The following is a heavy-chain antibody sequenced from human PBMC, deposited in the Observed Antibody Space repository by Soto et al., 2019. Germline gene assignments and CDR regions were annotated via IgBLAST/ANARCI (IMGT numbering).Heavy chain of an antibody. CDR2: IIPLSGTA. J-gene: IGHJ6*02. Sequence: GASVKVSCKASGGTFSNYAISWVRQAPGQGLEWMGGIIPLSGTANYAQKFQGRVTITADDSTSTAYMELRSLRSEDTAIYYCASDYAVADTYYYGMDVWGQGTTVTAP. CDR3: ASDYAVADTYYYGMDV. V-gene: IGHV1-69*13. D-gene: IGHD6-19*01. CDR1: GGTFSNYA.